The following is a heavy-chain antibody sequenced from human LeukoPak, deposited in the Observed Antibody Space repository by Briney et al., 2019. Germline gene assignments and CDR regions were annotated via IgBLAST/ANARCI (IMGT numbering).Heavy chain of an antibody. CDR1: GYTSTNYW. V-gene: IGHV5-51*01. CDR2: IYPGDSDT. D-gene: IGHD6-6*01. J-gene: IGHJ4*02. Sequence: GESLQISCKGSGYTSTNYWIAWVRQMPGKGLGWMGIIYPGDSDTRYSPSFQGQVTLSADKSISTAFLQWSSLEASDTAMYYCARTYRSSDPFDYWGQGTLVTVSS. CDR3: ARTYRSSDPFDY.